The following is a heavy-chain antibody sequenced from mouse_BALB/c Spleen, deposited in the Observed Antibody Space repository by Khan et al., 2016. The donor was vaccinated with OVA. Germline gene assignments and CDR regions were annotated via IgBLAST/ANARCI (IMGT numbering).Heavy chain of an antibody. CDR1: GFTFSSYS. CDR2: MSSGGDYT. J-gene: IGHJ3*01. CDR3: ASHLNGSFDY. V-gene: IGHV5-6*01. Sequence: EVELVESGGDLVKPGGSLKLSCAASGFTFSSYSMSWVRQIPDKRLEWVATMSSGGDYTYYPDSVKGRFTISRDNAKNTLLQQMSSLKSEETAMYYCASHLNGSFDYWGQGTLVTVSA.